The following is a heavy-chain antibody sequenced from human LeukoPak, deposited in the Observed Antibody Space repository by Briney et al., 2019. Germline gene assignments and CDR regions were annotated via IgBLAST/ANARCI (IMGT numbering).Heavy chain of an antibody. D-gene: IGHD6-19*01. Sequence: GGSLRLSCAASGFTFSSYWMHWVRQAPGKGLVWVSRINSDGSTTGYADSVKGRFTISRDNAKNTLYLQMNSLRAKDTAIYYCARDRIAVAGMGAFQHWGQGTLVTVSS. CDR3: ARDRIAVAGMGAFQH. J-gene: IGHJ1*01. V-gene: IGHV3-74*01. CDR1: GFTFSSYW. CDR2: INSDGSTT.